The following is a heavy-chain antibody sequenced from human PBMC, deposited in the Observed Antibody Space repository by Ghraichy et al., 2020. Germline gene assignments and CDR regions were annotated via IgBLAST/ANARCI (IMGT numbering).Heavy chain of an antibody. CDR1: GFTFSDYY. V-gene: IGHV3-11*01. D-gene: IGHD4-23*01. Sequence: GGSLRLSCVASGFTFSDYYMSWFRQTPGKGLEWISYISNVGTTVYYADSVKGRFTMSRDNAKNSLYLQLTSLRVEDAAVYYCARDLDLVTPPEHWGQGTRVTVSS. J-gene: IGHJ1*01. CDR3: ARDLDLVTPPEH. CDR2: ISNVGTTV.